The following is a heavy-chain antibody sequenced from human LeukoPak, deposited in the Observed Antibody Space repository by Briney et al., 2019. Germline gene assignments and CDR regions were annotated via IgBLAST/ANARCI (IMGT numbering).Heavy chain of an antibody. CDR2: IFYGGST. V-gene: IGHV4-39*01. CDR3: ARLPHLAI. CDR1: GGSISSSGYS. Sequence: SETLSITCTVSGGSISSSGYSWGWIRQPPGKGLEWIGNIFYGGSTYYSPSLKTRFTISIDTSKNQFSLKLSSVTAADTAVYYCARLPHLAIWGQGTVVTVSS. J-gene: IGHJ3*02.